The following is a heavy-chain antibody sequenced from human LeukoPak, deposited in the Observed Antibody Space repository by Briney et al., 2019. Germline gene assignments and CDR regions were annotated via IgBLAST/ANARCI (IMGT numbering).Heavy chain of an antibody. CDR1: GFTFSSYT. CDR3: ARGRFYSWELRGAFDV. J-gene: IGHJ3*01. CDR2: ISYDDSNK. Sequence: GRSLRLSCAASGFTFSSYTMHWVRQAPGKGLEWVALISYDDSNKYYADSVKGRFTISRDNPANTLYLQMNSLRADDTAVYYCARGRFYSWELRGAFDVWGQGTMVTVPS. V-gene: IGHV3-30*04. D-gene: IGHD1-26*01.